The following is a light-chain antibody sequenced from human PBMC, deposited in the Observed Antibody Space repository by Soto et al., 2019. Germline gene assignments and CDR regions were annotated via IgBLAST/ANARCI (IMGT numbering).Light chain of an antibody. CDR2: DAS. CDR1: QSVSSW. V-gene: IGKV1-5*01. J-gene: IGKJ1*01. CDR3: QQYGTYPWT. Sequence: DIQMTQSPSTLSASVGDTDTVTCRASQSVSSWLAWYQQKPGKAPKLLIYDASSLEGGVPSRFSVTGYGTEFTLTISSLRPDDFATYYCQQYGTYPWTFGQGTKVDI.